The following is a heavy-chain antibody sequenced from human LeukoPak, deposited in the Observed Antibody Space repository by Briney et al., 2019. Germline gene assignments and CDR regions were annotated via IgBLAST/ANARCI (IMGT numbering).Heavy chain of an antibody. Sequence: PGRSLRLSCTASGFTFGDYAMSWVRQAPGKGLEWVGFIRSKAYGGTTEYAASVKGRFTISRDDSKSIAYLQMNSLKTEDTAVYYCNGYGGNENFDYWGQGTLVTVSS. CDR2: IRSKAYGGTT. CDR1: GFTFGDYA. D-gene: IGHD4-23*01. V-gene: IGHV3-49*04. CDR3: NGYGGNENFDY. J-gene: IGHJ4*02.